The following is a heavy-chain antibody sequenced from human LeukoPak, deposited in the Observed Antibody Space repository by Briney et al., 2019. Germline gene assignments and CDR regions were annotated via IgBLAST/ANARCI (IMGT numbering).Heavy chain of an antibody. CDR3: AKGGTGTTDWFDP. Sequence: PGGSLRLSCAASGFTFSNFAMSWVRQAPGKGLEWVSTIRSGSATTYYADSVKGRFTISRDNSKNTLYLQMNSLRAGDTAVYYCAKGGTGTTDWFDPWGQGTLVTVPS. CDR2: IRSGSATT. D-gene: IGHD1-7*01. V-gene: IGHV3-23*01. J-gene: IGHJ5*02. CDR1: GFTFSNFA.